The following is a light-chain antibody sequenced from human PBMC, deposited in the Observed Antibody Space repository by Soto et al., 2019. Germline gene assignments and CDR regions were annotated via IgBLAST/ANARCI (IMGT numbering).Light chain of an antibody. CDR3: SSYTSNSTSYV. V-gene: IGLV2-14*01. J-gene: IGLJ1*01. CDR1: SSDVGGYNY. Sequence: QSVLTQPASVSGSPGQSITISCTGTSSDVGGYNYVSWYQQQPVKAPKLMIYDVSNRPSGVSNRFSGSKSGNTASLTISGLQAEDEADYYCSSYTSNSTSYVFGTWTKLPVL. CDR2: DVS.